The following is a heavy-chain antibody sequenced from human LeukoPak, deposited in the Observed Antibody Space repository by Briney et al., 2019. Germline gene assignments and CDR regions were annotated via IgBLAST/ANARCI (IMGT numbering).Heavy chain of an antibody. CDR2: MRRDGNEI. Sequence: GGSLRLSCSASGFTFSTYWMSWVRQAPGKGLEWVANMRRDGNEIYYLDSVRGRFTISRDNAKNSLYLQMNSLRAEDTAVYYCARVRCSSTSCYTRYYYGMDVWGQGTTVTVSS. V-gene: IGHV3-7*01. CDR3: ARVRCSSTSCYTRYYYGMDV. D-gene: IGHD2-2*02. J-gene: IGHJ6*02. CDR1: GFTFSTYW.